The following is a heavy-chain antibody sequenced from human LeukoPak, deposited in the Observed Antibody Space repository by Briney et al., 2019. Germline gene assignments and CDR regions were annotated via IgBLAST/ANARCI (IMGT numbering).Heavy chain of an antibody. CDR2: INHSGST. CDR3: ARLNIVVVVAAILDYHYYGMDV. CDR1: GGSFSGYY. V-gene: IGHV4-34*01. D-gene: IGHD2-15*01. Sequence: PSETLSLTCAVYGGSFSGYYWSWIRQPPGKGLEWIGEINHSGSTNYNPSLKSRVTISVDTSKNQFSLKLSSVTAADTAVYYCARLNIVVVVAAILDYHYYGMDVWGQGTTVTVSS. J-gene: IGHJ6*02.